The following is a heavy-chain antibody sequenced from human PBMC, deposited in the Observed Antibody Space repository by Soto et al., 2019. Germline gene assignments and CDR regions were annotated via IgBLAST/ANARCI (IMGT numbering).Heavy chain of an antibody. V-gene: IGHV3-49*03. CDR2: IRSKAYGGTT. CDR1: GFTFGDYA. D-gene: IGHD2-2*01. CDR3: TRDXVPAANLPYYYYYGMDV. J-gene: IGHJ6*02. Sequence: PGGSLRLSCTASGFTFGDYAMSWFRQAPGKGLERVGFIRSKAYGGTTEYAASVKGRFTISRDDSKSIAYLQMNSLKTEDTAVYYCTRDXVPAANLPYYYYYGMDVWGQGTTVTVSS.